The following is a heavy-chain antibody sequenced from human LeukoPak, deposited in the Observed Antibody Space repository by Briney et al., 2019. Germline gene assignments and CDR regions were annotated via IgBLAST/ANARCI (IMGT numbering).Heavy chain of an antibody. CDR3: ARDLRWELNLGSPESDY. Sequence: ASVTVSCKASGYPFTSYGITWVRQAPGQGLEWMGWISAYSGNTNYAQNLQGRVTMTTDSSTSTTYMVPRSLRSDDTAVYYCARDLRWELNLGSPESDYWGQGTLVTVSS. J-gene: IGHJ4*02. D-gene: IGHD1-26*01. V-gene: IGHV1-18*01. CDR2: ISAYSGNT. CDR1: GYPFTSYG.